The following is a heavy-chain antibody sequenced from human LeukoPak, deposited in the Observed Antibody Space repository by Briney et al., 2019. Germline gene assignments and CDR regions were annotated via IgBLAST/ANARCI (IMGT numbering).Heavy chain of an antibody. J-gene: IGHJ4*02. CDR1: GGSISSYY. D-gene: IGHD3-22*01. Sequence: SETLSLTCTVSGGSISSYYWSWIRQPPGKGLEWIGYIYYSGSTNYNPSLKSRVTISVDTSKNQFSLKLSSVTAADTAVYYCARVTYYYDSSGYSHRVFDYWGRGTLVTVSS. CDR3: ARVTYYYDSSGYSHRVFDY. V-gene: IGHV4-59*01. CDR2: IYYSGST.